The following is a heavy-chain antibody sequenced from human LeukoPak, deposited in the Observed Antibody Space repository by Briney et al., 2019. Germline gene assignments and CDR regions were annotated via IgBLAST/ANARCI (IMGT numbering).Heavy chain of an antibody. CDR3: AKDERNWNYNLASQTYD. CDR1: GFTFSNFA. Sequence: AGGSLRLSCAASGFTFSNFAMSWVRQAPGKGLEWVSAISGSGVSTYYADSVKGRFTVSRDNSKNTLYLQMSSLRAEDTAVYYCAKDERNWNYNLASQTYDWGQGTLVTVSS. CDR2: ISGSGVST. V-gene: IGHV3-23*01. D-gene: IGHD1-7*01. J-gene: IGHJ4*02.